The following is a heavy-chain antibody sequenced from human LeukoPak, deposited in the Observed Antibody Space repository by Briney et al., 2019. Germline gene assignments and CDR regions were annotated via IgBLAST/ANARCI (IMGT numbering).Heavy chain of an antibody. CDR2: ISDSGTYI. J-gene: IGHJ6*03. CDR1: GFTFSSLS. Sequence: GGSLRLSCAAASGFTFSSLSMNWVRQAPGKGLEWVSSISDSGTYIYYADSLKGRFIISRDNAKNSLYLQMNSLRAEDTAVYYCARDPTVVPAASYMDVWGKGTTVTISS. D-gene: IGHD2-2*01. CDR3: ARDPTVVPAASYMDV. V-gene: IGHV3-21*01.